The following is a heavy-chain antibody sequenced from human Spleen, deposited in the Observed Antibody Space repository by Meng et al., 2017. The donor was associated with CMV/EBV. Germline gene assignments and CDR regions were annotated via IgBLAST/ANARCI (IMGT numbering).Heavy chain of an antibody. CDR2: IYPRDSYT. J-gene: IGHJ6*02. V-gene: IGHV5-51*01. D-gene: IGHD2-15*01. Sequence: GESLKISCKYSGYSFTNCWIGWVRQMPGKGLEWMGIIYPRDSYTRYSPSFQGHVSISADTSINTAYLHWSSLKASDTAMYFCVRRPGYCSGGSCYFYGMDVWGQGTTVTVSS. CDR1: GYSFTNCW. CDR3: VRRPGYCSGGSCYFYGMDV.